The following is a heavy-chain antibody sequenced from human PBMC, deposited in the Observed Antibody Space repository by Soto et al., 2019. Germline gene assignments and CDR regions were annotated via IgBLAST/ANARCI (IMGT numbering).Heavy chain of an antibody. CDR2: ISYDGSNK. J-gene: IGHJ4*02. CDR3: ARDYCSSTSCYYYFDY. V-gene: IGHV3-30*03. Sequence: GGSLRLSCAASGFTFSSYGMHWVRQAPGKGLEWVAVISYDGSNKYYADSVKGRFTISRDNSKNTLYVQMNSLRAEDTAVYYCARDYCSSTSCYYYFDYWGQGTLVTVSS. D-gene: IGHD2-2*01. CDR1: GFTFSSYG.